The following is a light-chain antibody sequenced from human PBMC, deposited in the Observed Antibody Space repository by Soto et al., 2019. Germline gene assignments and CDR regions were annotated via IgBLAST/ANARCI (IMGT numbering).Light chain of an antibody. CDR3: QQYENIRVT. CDR2: DAS. J-gene: IGKJ5*01. V-gene: IGKV1-33*01. Sequence: DIQMTQSPSSLSASLGDSVTIXXRSSQSISSYLNWYQQKPGKAPKLXISDASILETGVPSRFSGSGSGTDFTFTISSLQPEDIATYYCQQYENIRVTFGQGTRLEIK. CDR1: QSISSY.